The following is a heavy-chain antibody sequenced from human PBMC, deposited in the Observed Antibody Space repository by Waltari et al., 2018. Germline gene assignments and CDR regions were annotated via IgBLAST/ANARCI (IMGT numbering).Heavy chain of an antibody. J-gene: IGHJ6*02. CDR3: ARDDWNYLGYYYGMDV. CDR1: GFTFSSYG. CDR2: IWYDGSNK. V-gene: IGHV3-33*01. Sequence: QVQLVESGGGVVQPGRSLRLSCAASGFTFSSYGMHWVRQAPGKGLEWVAVIWYDGSNKYYADSVKGRFTISRDNSKNTLYLQMNSLRAEDTAVYYCARDDWNYLGYYYGMDVWGQGTTVTVSS. D-gene: IGHD1-7*01.